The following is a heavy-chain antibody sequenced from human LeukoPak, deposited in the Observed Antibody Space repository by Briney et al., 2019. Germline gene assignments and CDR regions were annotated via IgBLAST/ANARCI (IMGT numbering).Heavy chain of an antibody. D-gene: IGHD1-26*01. V-gene: IGHV3-23*01. CDR2: ISGRGGRT. Sequence: GGSLRLSCAASGFTFSSYAMSWVRQAPGKGLEWVSGISGRGGRTYYEDSVKGRFTISRDNSKNTLYLQMNSLRAEDTAVYYCAKGSIVGATSYYYLDVWGTGTTVTVSS. CDR3: AKGSIVGATSYYYLDV. J-gene: IGHJ6*03. CDR1: GFTFSSYA.